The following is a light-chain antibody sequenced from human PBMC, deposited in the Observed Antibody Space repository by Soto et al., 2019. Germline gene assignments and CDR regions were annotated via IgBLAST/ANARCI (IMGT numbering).Light chain of an antibody. J-gene: IGKJ1*01. Sequence: DIQLTQSPTFLSTSVGDRVTITCRSSQGVGSYLAWYQQRPGKAPKFLICLASTLQSGVPSRFSGSGSGTEFNLTINSLQPEDFATYYCQQLNDYPLTFGRGTRVE. V-gene: IGKV1-9*01. CDR1: QGVGSY. CDR3: QQLNDYPLT. CDR2: LAS.